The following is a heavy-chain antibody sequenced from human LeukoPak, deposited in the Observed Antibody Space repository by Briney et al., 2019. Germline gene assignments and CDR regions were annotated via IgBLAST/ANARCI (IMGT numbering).Heavy chain of an antibody. CDR1: GFTFSSFA. Sequence: GGSLRLSCAASGFTFSSFAMHWVRQAPGKGLEYLSAIYSDGSRTYYADSVKGRFTISRDNSKNTLYFEMSSLRVEDTAVYYCVKSPGSGWPVWGQGTLVTVSS. J-gene: IGHJ4*02. CDR2: IYSDGSRT. D-gene: IGHD6-19*01. CDR3: VKSPGSGWPV. V-gene: IGHV3-64D*06.